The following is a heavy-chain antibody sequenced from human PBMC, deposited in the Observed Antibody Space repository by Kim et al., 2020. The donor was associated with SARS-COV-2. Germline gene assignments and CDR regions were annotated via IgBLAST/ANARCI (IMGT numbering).Heavy chain of an antibody. CDR3: ARHLTRPITDAHYYDYVWGSYRFGWFDP. CDR1: GGSISSYY. J-gene: IGHJ5*02. D-gene: IGHD3-16*02. V-gene: IGHV4-4*07. Sequence: SETLSLTCTVSGGSISSYYWSWIRQPAGKGLEWIGRIYTSGSTNYNPSLKSRVTMSVDTSKNQFSLKLSSVTAADTAVYYCARHLTRPITDAHYYDYVWGSYRFGWFDPWGQGTLVTVSS. CDR2: IYTSGST.